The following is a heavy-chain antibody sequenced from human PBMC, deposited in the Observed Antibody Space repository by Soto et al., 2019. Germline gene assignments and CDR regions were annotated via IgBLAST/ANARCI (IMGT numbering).Heavy chain of an antibody. J-gene: IGHJ4*02. Sequence: LRLSCAASGFTFSSYGIHWVRQAPGKGLEWVAVIPYDGTNKYYADSVKGRFTISRDTSKNTLYLQMNRLRAEDTAVYYCAKVGDGYNSYFDYWGQGTLVTVSS. D-gene: IGHD5-12*01. CDR2: IPYDGTNK. CDR3: AKVGDGYNSYFDY. CDR1: GFTFSSYG. V-gene: IGHV3-30*18.